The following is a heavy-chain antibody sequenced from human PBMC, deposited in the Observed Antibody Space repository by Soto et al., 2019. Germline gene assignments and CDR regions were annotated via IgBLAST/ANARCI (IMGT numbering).Heavy chain of an antibody. CDR2: IKSRADGGTT. CDR3: TTETTGRDSSCWYSSLDY. Sequence: EVQLVESGGGLVKPGKSLRLSCAASGFTFNNAWMDWVRQAPGTGLEWVGRIKSRADGGTTDYAAPVKGRFTISRDDSKNTLYLQMNNLKTEDTGVYYCTTETTGRDSSCWYSSLDYWGQGTLVTVSS. D-gene: IGHD6-13*01. J-gene: IGHJ4*02. CDR1: GFTFNNAW. V-gene: IGHV3-15*07.